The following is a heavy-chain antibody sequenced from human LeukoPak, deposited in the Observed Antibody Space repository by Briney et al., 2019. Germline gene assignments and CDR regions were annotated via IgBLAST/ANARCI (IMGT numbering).Heavy chain of an antibody. J-gene: IGHJ3*02. D-gene: IGHD1-26*01. V-gene: IGHV1-18*01. CDR1: GYTFTSYG. Sequence: ASVKVSCKASGYTFTSYGISWVRQAPGQGLEWMGWISAYNGNTNYAQKLQGSVTMTTDTSTSTAYMELRSLTSDDTAVYYCARDGWELLVGGFDIWGQGTMVTVSS. CDR3: ARDGWELLVGGFDI. CDR2: ISAYNGNT.